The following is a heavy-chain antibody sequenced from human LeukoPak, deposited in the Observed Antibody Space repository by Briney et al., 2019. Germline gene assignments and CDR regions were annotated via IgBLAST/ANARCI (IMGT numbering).Heavy chain of an antibody. CDR2: ISANGLMT. Sequence: PGGSLRLSCAASGFTFSAYSMNWVRQAPGKGLEWVSSISANGLMTYYADSVKGRFTVSRDNSKNSLYLQMSSLTAADTAVYYCAKDRSIGTYYTFDHWGQGTLVTVSS. CDR3: AKDRSIGTYYTFDH. CDR1: GFTFSAYS. J-gene: IGHJ4*02. V-gene: IGHV3-23*01. D-gene: IGHD1-26*01.